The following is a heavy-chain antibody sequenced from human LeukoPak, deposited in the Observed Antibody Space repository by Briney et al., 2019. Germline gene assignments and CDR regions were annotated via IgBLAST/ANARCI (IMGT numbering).Heavy chain of an antibody. J-gene: IGHJ6*03. CDR2: MNPNSGNT. V-gene: IGHV1-8*01. CDR3: AKKYNVRGWYYYYYMDV. Sequence: GASVKVSCKASGYTFTSYDINWVRQATGQGLEWMGWMNPNSGNTGYAQKFQGRVTMTRNTSISTAYMELSSLRSEDTAVYYCAKKYNVRGWYYYYYMDVGGKGPTVTVSS. D-gene: IGHD3-10*02. CDR1: GYTFTSYD.